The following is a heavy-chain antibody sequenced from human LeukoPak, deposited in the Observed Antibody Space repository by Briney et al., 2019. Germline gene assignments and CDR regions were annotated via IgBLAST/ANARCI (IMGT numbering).Heavy chain of an antibody. J-gene: IGHJ4*02. V-gene: IGHV3-23*01. CDR2: ISGSGGST. CDR1: GFTFSSYA. CDR3: ARDRSSSWIFDY. D-gene: IGHD6-13*01. Sequence: PGGSLRLSCAASGFTFSSYAMSWVRQAPGKGLEWVSAISGSGGSTYYADSVKGRFTISRDNSKNTLYLQMNSLRAEDTAVYYCARDRSSSWIFDYWGQGTLVTVSS.